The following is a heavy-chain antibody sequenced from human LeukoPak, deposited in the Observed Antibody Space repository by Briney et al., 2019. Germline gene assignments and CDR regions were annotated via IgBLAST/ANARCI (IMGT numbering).Heavy chain of an antibody. Sequence: SETLSLTCTVSGGSISSYYWSWIRQPAGKGLEWIGRIYTSGSTNYNPSLKSRVTMSVDTSKNQFSLKLSSVTAADTAVYYCACKTNSSGYYVFDYWGQGTLVTVSS. J-gene: IGHJ4*02. V-gene: IGHV4-4*07. D-gene: IGHD3-22*01. CDR2: IYTSGST. CDR3: ACKTNSSGYYVFDY. CDR1: GGSISSYY.